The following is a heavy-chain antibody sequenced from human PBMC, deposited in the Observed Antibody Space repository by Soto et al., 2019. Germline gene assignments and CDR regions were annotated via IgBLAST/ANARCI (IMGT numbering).Heavy chain of an antibody. V-gene: IGHV3-74*01. CDR3: ARVRYCSDNSCYSWFDY. CDR2: ISSDGSST. J-gene: IGHJ4*02. D-gene: IGHD2-15*01. CDR1: GFTFSNYW. Sequence: EVALVESGGGLVQPGGSLRLSCVASGFTFSNYWMHWVRQAPGKGLEWVSRISSDGSSTTYADSVKGRFTSSRDNAENSLLLQRNSLRAEDTAVYYCARVRYCSDNSCYSWFDYWGQGTLVTVSS.